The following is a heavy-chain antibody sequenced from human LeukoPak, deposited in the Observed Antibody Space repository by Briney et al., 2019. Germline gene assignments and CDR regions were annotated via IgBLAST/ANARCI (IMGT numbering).Heavy chain of an antibody. CDR1: GFTFSSYS. D-gene: IGHD5-24*01. Sequence: TSGGSLRLSCAASGFTFSSYSMNWVRQAPGKGLEWVSSISSSSSYIYYADSVKGRFTISRDNAKNSLYLQMNSLRAEDTAVYYCARVGDGYNNYYYYGMDVWGQGTTVTVSS. V-gene: IGHV3-21*01. CDR2: ISSSSSYI. CDR3: ARVGDGYNNYYYYGMDV. J-gene: IGHJ6*02.